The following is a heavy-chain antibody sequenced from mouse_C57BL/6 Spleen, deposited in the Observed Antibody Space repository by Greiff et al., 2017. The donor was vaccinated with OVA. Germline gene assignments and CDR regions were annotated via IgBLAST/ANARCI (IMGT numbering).Heavy chain of an antibody. D-gene: IGHD4-1*01. Sequence: QVQLQQSGAELVKPGASVKLSCKASGYTFSSYWMHWVKQRPGQGLEWIGHIYPGDSDTNYNGKFKGKATLTADKSSSTAYMQLSSLTSEDSAVYYCARPNCDEYAMDYWGQGTSVTVSS. CDR3: ARPNCDEYAMDY. V-gene: IGHV1-80*01. J-gene: IGHJ4*01. CDR1: GYTFSSYW. CDR2: IYPGDSDT.